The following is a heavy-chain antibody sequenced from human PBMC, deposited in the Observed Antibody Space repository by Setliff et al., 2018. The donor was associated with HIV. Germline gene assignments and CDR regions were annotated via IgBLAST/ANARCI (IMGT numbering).Heavy chain of an antibody. CDR2: INCNSGGT. V-gene: IGHV1-2*02. J-gene: IGHJ4*02. CDR3: ARDDHGDPFDY. CDR1: GYTFTGSF. D-gene: IGHD4-17*01. Sequence: ASVKVSCKSSGYTFTGSFMHWVRQAPGQGLEWMGWINCNSGGTYCAQNFQGRVTMTRDTSINTAYMELSRLRSDDTAVYYCARDDHGDPFDYWGQGTLVTVSS.